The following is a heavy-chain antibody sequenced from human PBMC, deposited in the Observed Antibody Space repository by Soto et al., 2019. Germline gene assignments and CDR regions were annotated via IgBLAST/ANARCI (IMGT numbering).Heavy chain of an antibody. CDR1: GGSFSGYY. CDR3: ARRTNYGDYVSEGNYYYMDV. CDR2: INHSGST. Sequence: QVQLQQWGAGLLKPSETLSLTCAVYGGSFSGYYWSWIRQPPGKGLEWIGEINHSGSTNYNPSLKSRVTISVDTSKNQFSLKLSSVTASDTAVYYCARRTNYGDYVSEGNYYYMDVWGKGTTVTVSS. J-gene: IGHJ6*03. V-gene: IGHV4-34*01. D-gene: IGHD4-17*01.